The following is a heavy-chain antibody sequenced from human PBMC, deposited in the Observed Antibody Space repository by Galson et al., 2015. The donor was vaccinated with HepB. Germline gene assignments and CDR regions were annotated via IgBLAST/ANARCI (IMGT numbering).Heavy chain of an antibody. CDR1: GFTFSSYG. CDR3: ARDRGVAVAGLDY. V-gene: IGHV3-33*01. D-gene: IGHD6-19*01. J-gene: IGHJ4*02. CDR2: IWYDGSNK. Sequence: SLRLSCAASGFTFSSYGMHWVRQAPGKGLEWAAVIWYDGSNKYYADSVKGRFTISRDNSKNTLFLQMNSLRAENTAVYYCARDRGVAVAGLDYWGQGTLVTVSS.